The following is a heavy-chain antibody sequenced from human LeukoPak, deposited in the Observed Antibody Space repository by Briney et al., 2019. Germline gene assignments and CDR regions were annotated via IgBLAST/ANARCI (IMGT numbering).Heavy chain of an antibody. CDR3: ARHPAGGYGYNWFDP. V-gene: IGHV4-59*08. CDR1: GGSISGYY. Sequence: SETLSLTCTVSGGSISGYYWSWIRQPPGKGLEWIGYIYYSGSTNYNPSLKSRVTISVDTSKNQFSLKLSSVTAADTAVYYCARHPAGGYGYNWFDPWGQGTLVTVSS. J-gene: IGHJ5*02. CDR2: IYYSGST. D-gene: IGHD5-12*01.